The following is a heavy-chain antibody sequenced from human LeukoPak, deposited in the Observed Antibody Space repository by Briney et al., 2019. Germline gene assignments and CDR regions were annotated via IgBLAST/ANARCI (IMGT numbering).Heavy chain of an antibody. CDR3: ARLGWGYDFWSGYLPPHVDY. V-gene: IGHV5-51*03. J-gene: IGHJ4*02. Sequence: KPGESLKISCEGSGYMFSNYWIGWVRQMPGKGLEWMGIIYPGDSDTTYSPSFQGQVTISADTSINTAYVQWSSLKASDTAMYYCARLGWGYDFWSGYLPPHVDYWGQGTLVTVSS. CDR2: IYPGDSDT. D-gene: IGHD3-3*01. CDR1: GYMFSNYW.